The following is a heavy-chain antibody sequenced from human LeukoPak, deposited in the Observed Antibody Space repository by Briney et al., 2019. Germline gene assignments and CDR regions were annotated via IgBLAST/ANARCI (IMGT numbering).Heavy chain of an antibody. CDR3: ARGCSAGTPHNWFDP. CDR1: GGSISGYY. V-gene: IGHV4-59*01. J-gene: IGHJ5*02. D-gene: IGHD6-13*01. CDR2: IYYSGST. Sequence: SETLSLTCTVTGGSISGYYWSWIRQPPGKGLEWIGYIYYSGSTNYNPSLKSRVTISVDTSKNQFSLKLSSVTAADTAVYYCARGCSAGTPHNWFDPWGQGTLVTVSS.